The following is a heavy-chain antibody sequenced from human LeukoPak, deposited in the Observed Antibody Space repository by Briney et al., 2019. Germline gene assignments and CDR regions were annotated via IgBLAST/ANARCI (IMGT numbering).Heavy chain of an antibody. J-gene: IGHJ4*02. D-gene: IGHD3-10*01. CDR2: ISYDGSNE. V-gene: IGHV3-30*04. CDR3: ARDYASGSYYNLFDY. Sequence: GGSLRLSCAASGFTFKFYSMYWVRQSPGKGLEWVAVISYDGSNEYYAGSVKGRFTISRDNSKNTLYLQMNSLRAEDTAVYYCARDYASGSYYNLFDYWGQGTLVTVSS. CDR1: GFTFKFYS.